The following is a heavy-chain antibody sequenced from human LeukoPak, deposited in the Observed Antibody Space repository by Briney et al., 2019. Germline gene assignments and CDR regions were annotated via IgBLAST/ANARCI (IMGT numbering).Heavy chain of an antibody. CDR2: IXXNNGGT. Sequence: ASVKVSCKASGYTFTGYYXXXXXXAPGXXXXXMGWIXXNNGGTXXXXXFQGXXXXTXDTSISTAYMELNRLRSDDTAVYYCARDPYSNYFDYWGQGTLVTVSS. V-gene: IGHV1-2*02. CDR3: ARDPYSNYFDY. CDR1: GYTFTGYY. J-gene: IGHJ4*02. D-gene: IGHD5-18*01.